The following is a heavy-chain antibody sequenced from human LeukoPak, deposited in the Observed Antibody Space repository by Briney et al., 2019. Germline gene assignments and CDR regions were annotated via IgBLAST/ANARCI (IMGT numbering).Heavy chain of an antibody. CDR1: GGSISSGGYY. V-gene: IGHV4-30-2*01. CDR2: IYHSGST. Sequence: PSQTLSLTCTVSGGSISSGGYYWSWIRQPPGKGLEWIGYIYHSGSTYYNPSLKSRVTISVDRSKNQSSLKLSSVTAADTAVYYCATAFGGFDYWGQGTLVTVSS. CDR3: ATAFGGFDY. D-gene: IGHD3-3*01. J-gene: IGHJ4*02.